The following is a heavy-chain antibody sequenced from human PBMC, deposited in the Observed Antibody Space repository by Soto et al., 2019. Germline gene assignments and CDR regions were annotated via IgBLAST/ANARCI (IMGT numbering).Heavy chain of an antibody. CDR2: IYPGDSDT. CDR3: ARPERDDYIWGSYRSSDAFDI. CDR1: GYSFTSYW. J-gene: IGHJ3*02. D-gene: IGHD3-16*02. Sequence: GESLKISCKGSGYSFTSYWIGWVRQMPGKGLEWMGIIYPGDSDTRYSPSFQGQVTISADKSISTAYLQWSSLKASDTAMYYCARPERDDYIWGSYRSSDAFDIWGQGTMVTVSS. V-gene: IGHV5-51*01.